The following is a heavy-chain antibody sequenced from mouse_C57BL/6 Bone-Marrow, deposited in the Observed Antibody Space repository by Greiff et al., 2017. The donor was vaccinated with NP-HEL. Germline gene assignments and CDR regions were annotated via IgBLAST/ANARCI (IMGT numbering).Heavy chain of an antibody. D-gene: IGHD1-1*01. CDR2: IDPENGDT. V-gene: IGHV14-4*01. J-gene: IGHJ3*01. CDR3: TLYYYGSSRFAY. Sequence: EVKLQESGAELVRPGASVKLSCTASGFNIKDDYMHWVKQRPEQGLEWIGWIDPENGDTEYASKFQGKATITADTSSNTAYLQLSSLTSEDTAVYYCTLYYYGSSRFAYWGQGTLVTVSA. CDR1: GFNIKDDY.